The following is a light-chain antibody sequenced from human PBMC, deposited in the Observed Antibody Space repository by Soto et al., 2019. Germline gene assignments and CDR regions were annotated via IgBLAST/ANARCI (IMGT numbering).Light chain of an antibody. V-gene: IGLV2-23*02. CDR1: SSDVGSYNL. Sequence: SVLTQPSSVSGSPGEWITISCTRTSSDVGSYNLVSWYQQHPGKAPKLMIYEVSKRPSGVSNRFSGSKSGNTASLTISGLQAEDEADYYCCSYAGSSALYVFGTGTKVTVL. CDR2: EVS. J-gene: IGLJ1*01. CDR3: CSYAGSSALYV.